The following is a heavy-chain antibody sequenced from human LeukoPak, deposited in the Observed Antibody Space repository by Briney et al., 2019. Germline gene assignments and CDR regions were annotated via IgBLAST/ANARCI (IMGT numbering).Heavy chain of an antibody. V-gene: IGHV4-31*03. J-gene: IGHJ4*02. D-gene: IGHD2-2*01. CDR1: GGSISSGGYY. CDR2: IYYSGST. Sequence: KSSETLSLTCTVSGGSISSGGYYWSWIRQHPGKGLEWIGYIYYSGSTYYNPSLKSRVTISVDTSKNQFSLKLSSVTAADTAVYYCARADCSSTSCPNDYWGQGTLVTVSS. CDR3: ARADCSSTSCPNDY.